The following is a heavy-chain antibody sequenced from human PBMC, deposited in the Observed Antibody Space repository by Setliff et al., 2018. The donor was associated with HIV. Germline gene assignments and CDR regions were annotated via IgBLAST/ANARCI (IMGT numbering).Heavy chain of an antibody. CDR3: ARGRGLYSSGYFIDY. J-gene: IGHJ4*02. V-gene: IGHV1-3*01. CDR1: GYSFPSYT. Sequence: WASVKVSCKTSGYSFPSYTMHWLRQAPGQRPEWVGWINVVNVNTKYSQKFQGRVTITRDTSATTAYMELRSLRSEDTAVYYCARGRGLYSSGYFIDYWGQGTLVTVSS. CDR2: INVVNVNT. D-gene: IGHD6-19*01.